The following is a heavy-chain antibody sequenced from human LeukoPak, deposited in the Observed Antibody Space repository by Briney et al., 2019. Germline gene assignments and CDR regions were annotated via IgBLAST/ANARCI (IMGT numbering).Heavy chain of an antibody. CDR2: INPRGTST. D-gene: IGHD2-21*02. Sequence: ASVKVSCKASGYSFTSHYMHWVRQAPGQGLEWMGLINPRGTSTIYAEKFQGRVTITADESTSTAYMELSGLRSEDTAVYYCASSIGNCGGDCYSYYYYYMDVWGKGTTVTISS. CDR1: GYSFTSHY. J-gene: IGHJ6*03. V-gene: IGHV1-46*01. CDR3: ASSIGNCGGDCYSYYYYYMDV.